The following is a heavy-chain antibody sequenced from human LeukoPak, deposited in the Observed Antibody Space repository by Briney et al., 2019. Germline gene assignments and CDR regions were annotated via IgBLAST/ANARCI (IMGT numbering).Heavy chain of an antibody. J-gene: IGHJ4*02. Sequence: RTSETLSLTCTVSGVSISCGGYYWSWIRQPPGKGLEWIGYIYHSGSTYYNPSLKSRVTISVDRTKNQFSLKLSSVTAADTAVYYCARVPRAYSSSAPLFDYWGQGTLVTVSS. CDR2: IYHSGST. CDR3: ARVPRAYSSSAPLFDY. D-gene: IGHD6-6*01. V-gene: IGHV4-30-2*01. CDR1: GVSISCGGYY.